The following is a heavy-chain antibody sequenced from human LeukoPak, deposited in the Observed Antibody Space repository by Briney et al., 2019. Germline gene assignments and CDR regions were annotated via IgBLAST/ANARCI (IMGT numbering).Heavy chain of an antibody. Sequence: AGGSLRLSCAASGFTLSSYEMNWVRQAPGKGLEWVSYVSSSGSTIKYADSVKGRFTISRDNAKKSLYLQMNSLRAEDTAVYYCARDLSSGWYLSSASYYFDYWGQGTLVTVSS. CDR3: ARDLSSGWYLSSASYYFDY. J-gene: IGHJ4*02. CDR2: VSSSGSTI. D-gene: IGHD6-19*01. V-gene: IGHV3-48*03. CDR1: GFTLSSYE.